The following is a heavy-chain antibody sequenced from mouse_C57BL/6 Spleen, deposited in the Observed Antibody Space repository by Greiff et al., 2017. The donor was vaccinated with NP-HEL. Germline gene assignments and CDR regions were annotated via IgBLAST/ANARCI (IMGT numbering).Heavy chain of an antibody. J-gene: IGHJ4*01. CDR2: ISYDGSN. CDR3: ARERDYYGDAMDY. CDR1: GYSITSGYY. V-gene: IGHV3-6*01. D-gene: IGHD1-1*01. Sequence: EVQVVESGPGLVKPSQSLSLTCSVTGYSITSGYYWNWIRQFPGNKLEWMGYISYDGSNNYNPSLKNRISITRDTSKNQFFLKLNSVTTEDTATYYCARERDYYGDAMDYWGQGTSVTVSS.